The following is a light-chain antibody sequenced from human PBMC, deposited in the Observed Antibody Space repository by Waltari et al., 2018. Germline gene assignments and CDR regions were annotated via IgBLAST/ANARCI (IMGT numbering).Light chain of an antibody. J-gene: IGKJ4*01. CDR3: QQTNSYQLT. V-gene: IGKV1-9*01. CDR2: GAS. Sequence: DIQLTQSPSFLSASVGGRVTITCRASQGISSLLAWYQQKPGKAPKLLIYGASTLQSGVSGRFSGGGSGTEFTLTIISLQPEDFATYYCQQTNSYQLTFGGGTKVEI. CDR1: QGISSL.